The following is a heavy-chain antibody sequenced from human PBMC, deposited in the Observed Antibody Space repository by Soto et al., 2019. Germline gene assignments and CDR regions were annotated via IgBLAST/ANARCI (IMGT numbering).Heavy chain of an antibody. CDR1: GGSISSGGYY. D-gene: IGHD4-4*01. CDR2: IYYSGST. Sequence: SETLSLTCTVSGGSISSGGYYWSWIRQHPGKGLEWIGYIYYSGSTYYNPSLKSRVTISVDTSKNQFSLKLSSVTAADTAVYYCARERRKQPKLLQWIDYWGQGTLVTVSS. V-gene: IGHV4-31*03. CDR3: ARERRKQPKLLQWIDY. J-gene: IGHJ4*02.